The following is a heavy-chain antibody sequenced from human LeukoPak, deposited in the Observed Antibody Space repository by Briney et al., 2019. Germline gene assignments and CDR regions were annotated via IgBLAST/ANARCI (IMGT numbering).Heavy chain of an antibody. CDR2: FYSSGSA. CDR3: ARDAYGGKPI. Sequence: PSETLSLTCTVSGGSISSWQWSWIRQPAGRGLEWIGRFYSSGSANYNPSLKSRVTMSVDTSKNQFSLKLSSVAAADTAVYYCARDAYGGKPIWGQGTLVTVSS. V-gene: IGHV4-4*07. D-gene: IGHD4-23*01. J-gene: IGHJ4*02. CDR1: GGSISSWQ.